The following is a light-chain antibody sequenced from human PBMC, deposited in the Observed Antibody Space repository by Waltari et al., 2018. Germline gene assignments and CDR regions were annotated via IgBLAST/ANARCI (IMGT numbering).Light chain of an antibody. Sequence: DIQMTQSPSSLSASVGDRVTITCRASQSISNYLNWYQQKPGKAPELLIYAASSLQSGVPSKFSGSGSGTDFTLTISRLQPEDSATYYCQQSYSTPLTFGGGTKVEIK. CDR1: QSISNY. CDR2: AAS. CDR3: QQSYSTPLT. V-gene: IGKV1-39*01. J-gene: IGKJ4*01.